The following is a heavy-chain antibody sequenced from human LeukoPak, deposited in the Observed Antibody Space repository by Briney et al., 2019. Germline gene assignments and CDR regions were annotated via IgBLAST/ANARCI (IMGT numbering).Heavy chain of an antibody. CDR2: ISGSGGST. Sequence: GGTLRLSCAASGFTFSSYGMSWVRQAPGKGLEWVSAISGSGGSTYYADSVKGRFTISRDNSKNTLYLQMNSLRAEDTAVYYCAKDFDSSSWYARRYYYYYMDVWGKGTTVTVSS. D-gene: IGHD6-13*01. CDR1: GFTFSSYG. V-gene: IGHV3-23*01. J-gene: IGHJ6*03. CDR3: AKDFDSSSWYARRYYYYYMDV.